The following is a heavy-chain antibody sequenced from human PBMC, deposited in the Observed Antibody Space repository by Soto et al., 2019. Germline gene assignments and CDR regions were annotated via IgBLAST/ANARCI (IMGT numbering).Heavy chain of an antibody. CDR2: ISYDGSNK. V-gene: IGHV3-30-3*01. CDR3: ARVSSRGGGSYYFDY. J-gene: IGHJ4*02. Sequence: GGSLRLSCAASGFTFSSYAMHWVRQAPGKGLEWVAVISYDGSNKYYADSVKGRFTISRDNSKNTLYLQMNSLRAEDTAVYYCARVSSRGGGSYYFDYWGQGTLVTVSS. CDR1: GFTFSSYA. D-gene: IGHD1-26*01.